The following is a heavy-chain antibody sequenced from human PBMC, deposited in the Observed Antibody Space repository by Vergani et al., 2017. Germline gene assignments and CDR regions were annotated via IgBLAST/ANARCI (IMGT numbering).Heavy chain of an antibody. J-gene: IGHJ6*03. D-gene: IGHD2-21*01. CDR2: IKSNADGGSV. CDR3: TAEKEVAFYYSYYHMDV. CDR1: EFTFSDVW. Sequence: EGQLVESGGGLVKPGGFLRLFCAASEFTFSDVWMRWVRQAPGKGLEWVARIKSNADGGSVDYAASVKGRFIISRDDSKNFLYLQMNSLKIEDTALYFCTAEKEVAFYYSYYHMDVWGKGTTVTDSS. V-gene: IGHV3-15*01.